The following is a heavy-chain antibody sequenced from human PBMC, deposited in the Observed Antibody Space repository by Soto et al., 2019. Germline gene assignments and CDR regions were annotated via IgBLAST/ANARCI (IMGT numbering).Heavy chain of an antibody. Sequence: GASVKVSCKASGYTFTRYGISWVRQAPGQGFEWMGWISGYNGDANYAQRFQGRVSMTIDTSTTTAYMELRTLTPDDTAVYYCAKNGQPPYYYYGLDVWGQGTTVTV. CDR2: ISGYNGDA. V-gene: IGHV1-18*01. D-gene: IGHD2-8*01. CDR1: GYTFTRYG. CDR3: AKNGQPPYYYYGLDV. J-gene: IGHJ6*02.